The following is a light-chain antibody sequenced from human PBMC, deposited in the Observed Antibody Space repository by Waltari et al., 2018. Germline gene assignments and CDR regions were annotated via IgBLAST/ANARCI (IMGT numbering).Light chain of an antibody. Sequence: DIQMTQSPSSLSASIGDSVTITCRASQGISNYLAWYQQRPGKVPKLLIYAASTLQSGVPSRFSGSGSGTDFTLTISILQPEDVATYYCQKYDSAPPWTFGQGTKVEIK. V-gene: IGKV1-27*01. CDR3: QKYDSAPPWT. J-gene: IGKJ1*01. CDR1: QGISNY. CDR2: AAS.